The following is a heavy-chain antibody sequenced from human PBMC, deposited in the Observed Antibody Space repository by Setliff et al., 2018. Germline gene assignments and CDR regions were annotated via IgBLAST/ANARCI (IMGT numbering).Heavy chain of an antibody. Sequence: SETLSLTCNVSGGSVSSTSHYWGWIRQPPGKGMERIGSVYYSGYTYYNPSLQSRVTISVDMSKNQFSMKLTSVTAADTAVYYCARVDFTMIQGVLGLWGQGTLVTVSS. CDR3: ARVDFTMIQGVLGL. CDR2: VYYSGYT. V-gene: IGHV4-39*07. CDR1: GGSVSSTSHY. J-gene: IGHJ1*01. D-gene: IGHD3-10*01.